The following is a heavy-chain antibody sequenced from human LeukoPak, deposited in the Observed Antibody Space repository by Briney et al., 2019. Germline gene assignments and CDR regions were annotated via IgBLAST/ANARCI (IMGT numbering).Heavy chain of an antibody. D-gene: IGHD4-23*01. Sequence: ASVQVSCKASGYTXIDYYMQWVRQAPGQGLEWMGTINPRGGSTRHAQKFQGRVTMTRDTSTSTLYMELSSLTSEDTAVYYCARKFGGNGYYFDYWGQGTLVTVSS. J-gene: IGHJ4*02. CDR1: GYTXIDYY. CDR2: INPRGGST. CDR3: ARKFGGNGYYFDY. V-gene: IGHV1-46*01.